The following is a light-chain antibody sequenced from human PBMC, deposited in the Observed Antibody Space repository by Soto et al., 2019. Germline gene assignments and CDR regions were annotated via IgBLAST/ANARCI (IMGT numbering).Light chain of an antibody. Sequence: QSALTQPASVSGSPGQSITFSCTGTRSDVGRYNYVSWYQQHPGKAPKLLIYEVTYRPSGVSTRFSASKSGSTASLTISGIQAEDEADYYCSSYSTTSSPHVLFGGGTKLTVL. CDR1: RSDVGRYNY. V-gene: IGLV2-14*01. CDR2: EVT. CDR3: SSYSTTSSPHVL. J-gene: IGLJ2*01.